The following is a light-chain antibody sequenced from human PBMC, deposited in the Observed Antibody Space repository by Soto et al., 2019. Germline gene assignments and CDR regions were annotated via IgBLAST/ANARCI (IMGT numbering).Light chain of an antibody. Sequence: LTQPLSVSESPGKTVTISCTGSSGSIASNYVQWYQQRPGSAPTTVIYEDNQRPSGVPDRFSGSIDSSSNSASLTISGLKTEDEADYYCQSYDSSNWVFGGGTKLTVL. CDR1: SGSIASNY. V-gene: IGLV6-57*02. CDR3: QSYDSSNWV. J-gene: IGLJ3*02. CDR2: EDN.